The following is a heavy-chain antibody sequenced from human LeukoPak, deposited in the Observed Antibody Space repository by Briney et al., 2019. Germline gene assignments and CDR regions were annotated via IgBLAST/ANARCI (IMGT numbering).Heavy chain of an antibody. J-gene: IGHJ4*02. D-gene: IGHD3-16*01. CDR1: GGSFSGFY. V-gene: IGHV4-34*01. CDR2: INHSGST. Sequence: SETLSLTCAVYGGSFSGFYWSWIRQPPGKGLEWIGEINHSGSTNYNPSLKSRVTISVDTSKNQFSLKLSSVTAADTAVYYCARGRRTLWGPFDYWGQGTLVTVSS. CDR3: ARGRRTLWGPFDY.